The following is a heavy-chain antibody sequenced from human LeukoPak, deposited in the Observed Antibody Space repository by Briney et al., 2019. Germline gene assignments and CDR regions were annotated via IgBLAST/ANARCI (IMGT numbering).Heavy chain of an antibody. V-gene: IGHV3-11*01. CDR1: GFTVSSNY. D-gene: IGHD3-10*01. CDR2: ISSSGSTI. Sequence: GGSLRLSCAASGFTVSSNYMSWIRQAPGKGLEWVSYISSSGSTIYYADSVKGRFTISRDNAKNSLYLQMNSLRAEDTAVYYCARERETITMVRGVIGLENYWGQGTLVTVSS. J-gene: IGHJ4*02. CDR3: ARERETITMVRGVIGLENY.